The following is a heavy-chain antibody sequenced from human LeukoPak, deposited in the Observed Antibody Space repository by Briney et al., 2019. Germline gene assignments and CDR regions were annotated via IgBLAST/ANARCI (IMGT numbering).Heavy chain of an antibody. Sequence: ASVKVSCKASGYTFTSYDINWVRQATGQGLEWMGWMNPNSGNTGYAQKFQGRVTMTRNTSISTAYMELSSLRSDDTAVYYCARTTGSYIYYYYGMDVWGQGTTVTVSS. J-gene: IGHJ6*02. D-gene: IGHD3-10*01. CDR2: MNPNSGNT. V-gene: IGHV1-8*01. CDR3: ARTTGSYIYYYYGMDV. CDR1: GYTFTSYD.